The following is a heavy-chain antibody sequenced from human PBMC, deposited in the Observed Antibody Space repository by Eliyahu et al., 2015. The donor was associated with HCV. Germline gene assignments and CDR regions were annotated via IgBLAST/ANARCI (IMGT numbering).Heavy chain of an antibody. D-gene: IGHD2-15*01. CDR3: ARGGNSTSSGGSCYAY. CDR2: INHSGST. J-gene: IGHJ4*02. Sequence: QVQLQQWGAGLLKPSETLSLTCAVYGGXFSGYYWSWIRQPPGKGLEWIGEINHSGSTNYNPSLKSRVTISVDTSKNQFSLKLSSVTAADTAVYYCARGGNSTSSGGSCYAYWGQGTLVTVSS. V-gene: IGHV4-34*01. CDR1: GGXFSGYY.